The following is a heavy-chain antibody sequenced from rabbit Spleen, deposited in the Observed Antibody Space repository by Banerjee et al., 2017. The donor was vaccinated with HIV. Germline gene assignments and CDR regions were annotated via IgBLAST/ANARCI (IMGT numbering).Heavy chain of an antibody. Sequence: QEQLVESGGGLVQPGGSLTLTCKASGFSFGDRDVMCWVRQAPGKGLEWIACIDTSDGDTDYANWPKGRFTISKASSTTVTLQMTSLTAADTAMYFCARGDNSVGYRSDLWGPGTLVTVS. D-gene: IGHD7-1*01. V-gene: IGHV1S45*01. CDR2: IDTSDGDT. J-gene: IGHJ4*01. CDR1: GFSFGDRDV. CDR3: ARGDNSVGYRSDL.